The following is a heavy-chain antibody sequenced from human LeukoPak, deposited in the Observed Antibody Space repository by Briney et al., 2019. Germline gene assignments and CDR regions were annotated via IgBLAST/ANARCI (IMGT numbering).Heavy chain of an antibody. CDR3: ARVKIPRGVHVAEYFQH. J-gene: IGHJ1*01. D-gene: IGHD3-10*01. CDR1: GFTFSSYS. Sequence: GGSLRLSCAASGFTFSSYSMNWVRQAPGKGLEWVSSISSSSSYIYYADSVKGRITISRDNGKNPLHLQIDSLRAEDTGVYYCARVKIPRGVHVAEYFQHWGQGTLVTVSS. V-gene: IGHV3-21*01. CDR2: ISSSSSYI.